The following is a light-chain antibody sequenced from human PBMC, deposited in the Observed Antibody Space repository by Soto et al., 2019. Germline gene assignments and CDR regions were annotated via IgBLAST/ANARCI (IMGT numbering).Light chain of an antibody. V-gene: IGLV1-44*01. J-gene: IGLJ2*01. CDR1: SSNIGSNT. CDR3: AAWDDSLNGVV. CDR2: SSN. Sequence: QSVLTQPPSASGTPGQRITISCSGSSSNIGSNTVNWYQQLPGTAPKLLIHSSNQRPSGVPDRFSGSKSGTSASLAISGLQSGDEADYYCAAWDDSLNGVVFGGRTKLTVL.